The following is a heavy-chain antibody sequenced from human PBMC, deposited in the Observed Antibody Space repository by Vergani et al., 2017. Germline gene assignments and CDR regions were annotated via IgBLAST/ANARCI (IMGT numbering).Heavy chain of an antibody. CDR1: GGSISSSSYY. V-gene: IGHV4-39*07. D-gene: IGHD3-10*01. CDR3: AGGRRGDYYGSGSYYWGSYYYYGMDV. CDR2: IYYSGST. Sequence: QVQLQESGPGLVKPSGTLSLTCAVSGGSISSSSYYWGWIRQPPGKGLEWIGSIYYSGSTYYNPSLKSRVTMSVDTSKNQFSLKLSSVTAADTAVYYCAGGRRGDYYGSGSYYWGSYYYYGMDVWGQGTTVTVSS. J-gene: IGHJ6*02.